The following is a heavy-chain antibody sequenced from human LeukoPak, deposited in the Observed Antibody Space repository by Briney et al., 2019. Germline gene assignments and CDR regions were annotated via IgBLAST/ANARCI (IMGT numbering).Heavy chain of an antibody. V-gene: IGHV4-59*08. Sequence: NPSETLSLTCTVSGGSISSYYWSWIRQPPGKGLEWIGYIYYSGSTNYNPSLKSRVTISVDTSKNQFSLKLSSVTAADTAVYYCARHGYSGSYLRFAFDIWGQGTMVTVSS. CDR3: ARHGYSGSYLRFAFDI. J-gene: IGHJ3*02. D-gene: IGHD1-26*01. CDR1: GGSISSYY. CDR2: IYYSGST.